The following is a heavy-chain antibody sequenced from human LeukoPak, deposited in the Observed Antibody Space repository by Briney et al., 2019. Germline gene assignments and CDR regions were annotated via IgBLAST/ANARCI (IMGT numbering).Heavy chain of an antibody. CDR2: ISFSGDST. J-gene: IGHJ4*02. D-gene: IGHD3-3*01. CDR1: KFTFSSFA. V-gene: IGHV3-23*01. Sequence: PGGSLRLSCAASKFTFSSFAMSWVRQAPGRGLEWVSGISFSGDSTYYADSGKGRFTISRDNSRNTLYLQMNSLRAEDTAVYYCANGNGQRFLEWLHEVHFDYWGQGTLVTVSS. CDR3: ANGNGQRFLEWLHEVHFDY.